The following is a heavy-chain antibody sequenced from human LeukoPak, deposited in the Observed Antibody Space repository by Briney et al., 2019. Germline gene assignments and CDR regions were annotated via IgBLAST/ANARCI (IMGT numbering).Heavy chain of an antibody. CDR2: ISGSGGST. CDR1: GFTFSSYA. J-gene: IGHJ4*02. V-gene: IGHV3-23*01. Sequence: GGSLRLSCAASGFTFSSYAMSWVRQAPGKGLEWVSAISGSGGSTYYADSVKGRFTISRDNSKNTLYVQMNSLKVEDTAVYYCVKGLGGFDQWGQGTVVTVSS. CDR3: VKGLGGFDQ.